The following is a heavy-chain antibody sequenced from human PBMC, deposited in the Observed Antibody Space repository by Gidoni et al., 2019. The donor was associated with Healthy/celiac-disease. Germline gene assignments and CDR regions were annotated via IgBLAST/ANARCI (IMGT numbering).Heavy chain of an antibody. J-gene: IGHJ4*02. CDR2: ISYDGSNK. Sequence: QVQLVESGGGVVQPGRSLRLSCAASGFTFSSYAMHWVRQAPGKGLEWVAVISYDGSNKYYADSVKGRFTISRDNSKNTLYLQMNSLRAEDTAVYYCARDSPLSELYFDYWGQGTLVTVSS. V-gene: IGHV3-30*04. D-gene: IGHD1-7*01. CDR3: ARDSPLSELYFDY. CDR1: GFTFSSYA.